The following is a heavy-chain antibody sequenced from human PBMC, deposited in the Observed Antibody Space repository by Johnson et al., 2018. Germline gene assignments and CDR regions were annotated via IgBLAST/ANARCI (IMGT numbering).Heavy chain of an antibody. CDR1: GFIFNNAW. J-gene: IGHJ3*02. V-gene: IGHV3-15*01. CDR2: IKSKTDGGTT. D-gene: IGHD1-26*01. CDR3: TTGGDRGTYYVDYAFDI. Sequence: VQLVESGGGLVKPGGSLRLSCAASGFIFNNAWMNWVRQAPGKGLEWVGRIKSKTDGGTTDYAAPVKGRFTISRDDSKNALFLQMNSLKTEDTAVYYCTTGGDRGTYYVDYAFDIWGQGTMVTVSS.